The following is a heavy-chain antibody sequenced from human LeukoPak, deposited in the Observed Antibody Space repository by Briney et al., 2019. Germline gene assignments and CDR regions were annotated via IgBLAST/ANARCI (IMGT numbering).Heavy chain of an antibody. CDR3: ARVRYSSSWYMSYYYYYMDV. Sequence: ASVKVSRKASGGTFSSYAISWVRQAPGQGLDWMGWVNPNSGGTNYAQKFQGRVTMTRDTSISTAYMELSRLRSDDTAVYYCARVRYSSSWYMSYYYYYMDVWGKGTTVTVSS. D-gene: IGHD6-13*01. V-gene: IGHV1-2*02. J-gene: IGHJ6*03. CDR1: GGTFSSYA. CDR2: VNPNSGGT.